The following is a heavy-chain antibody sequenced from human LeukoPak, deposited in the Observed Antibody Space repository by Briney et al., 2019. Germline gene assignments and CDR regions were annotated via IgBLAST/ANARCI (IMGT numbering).Heavy chain of an antibody. V-gene: IGHV1-2*02. CDR1: EYTFTGCY. CDR2: INPNSGGT. Sequence: ASVKVSCKASEYTFTGCYIHWVRQAPGQGLEWMGWINPNSGGTNYAQKFQGRVTMTRDTSISTAYMELSSLRSEDTAVYYCALGYYDSSGYFAPYFQHWGQGTLVTVSS. J-gene: IGHJ1*01. CDR3: ALGYYDSSGYFAPYFQH. D-gene: IGHD3-22*01.